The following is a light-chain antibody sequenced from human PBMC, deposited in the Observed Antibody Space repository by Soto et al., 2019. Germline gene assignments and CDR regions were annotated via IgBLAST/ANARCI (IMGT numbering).Light chain of an antibody. V-gene: IGKV1-5*01. CDR1: QSISSW. CDR3: QNYNNAPS. CDR2: DAS. J-gene: IGKJ4*01. Sequence: GDRVTITCRASQSISSWLAWYQQTPGKAPKLLIYDASSLESGVPSRFSGSGSGKEFTLTISSLQPEDVATYYCQNYNNAPSFGGGTKVDIK.